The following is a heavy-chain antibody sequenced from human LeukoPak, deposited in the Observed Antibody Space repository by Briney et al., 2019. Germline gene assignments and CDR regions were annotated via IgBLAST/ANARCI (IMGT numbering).Heavy chain of an antibody. CDR2: IRYDGSNK. V-gene: IGHV3-30*02. J-gene: IGHJ4*02. Sequence: PGGSLRLSCAASGFTFSNYGMHWVRQAPGKGLEWVTFIRYDGSNKYYADSVKGRFTISRDNSKNTLYLQMNSLRPEDTAVYYCGKDILAMGGSRGLDYWGQGILVTVSS. CDR3: GKDILAMGGSRGLDY. CDR1: GFTFSNYG. D-gene: IGHD6-19*01.